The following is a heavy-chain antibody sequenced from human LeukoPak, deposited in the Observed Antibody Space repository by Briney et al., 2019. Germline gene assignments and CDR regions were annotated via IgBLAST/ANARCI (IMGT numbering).Heavy chain of an antibody. CDR3: AKAGVIVVVPAAIPYFDY. D-gene: IGHD2-2*01. J-gene: IGHJ4*02. Sequence: PGRSLRLSCAASGFTFSSYAMHWVRQAPGKGLEWVSAISGSGGSTYYADSVKGRFTISRDNSKNTLYLQMNSLRAEDTAVYYCAKAGVIVVVPAAIPYFDYWGQGTLVTVSS. CDR2: ISGSGGST. V-gene: IGHV3-23*01. CDR1: GFTFSSYA.